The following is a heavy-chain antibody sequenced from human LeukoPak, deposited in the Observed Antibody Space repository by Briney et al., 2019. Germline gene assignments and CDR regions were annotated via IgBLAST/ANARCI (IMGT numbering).Heavy chain of an antibody. V-gene: IGHV4-59*08. CDR3: ARLGVAGTSWFDP. D-gene: IGHD6-19*01. CDR1: GASISSYY. J-gene: IGHJ5*02. CDR2: IYYSGII. Sequence: SETLSLTCTVSGASISSYYWSWIRQPPGKGLDWIGYIYYSGIINYNPSLKSRVTMSVDTSKNQFSLKLSSVTAADTAVDYCARLGVAGTSWFDPWGQGTLVTVSS.